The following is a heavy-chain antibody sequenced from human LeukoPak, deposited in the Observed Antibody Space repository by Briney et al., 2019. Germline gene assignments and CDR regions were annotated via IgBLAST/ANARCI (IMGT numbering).Heavy chain of an antibody. V-gene: IGHV5-51*01. CDR2: IYPGDSDI. D-gene: IGHD3-22*01. Sequence: GESLKISCKGSGYRFSDYWIGWVRQMPGKGLEWMGIIYPGDSDIRYSPSFQGQVTSSADKSISTAYLQWSSLKASDTAMYYCAKYYYDRSVGPFDYWGQGTLVTVSS. CDR1: GYRFSDYW. J-gene: IGHJ4*02. CDR3: AKYYYDRSVGPFDY.